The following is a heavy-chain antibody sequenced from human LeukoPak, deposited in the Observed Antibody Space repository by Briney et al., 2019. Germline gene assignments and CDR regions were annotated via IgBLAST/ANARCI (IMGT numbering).Heavy chain of an antibody. V-gene: IGHV3-21*04. CDR2: ISSSSSYI. J-gene: IGHJ4*02. CDR1: GFTFSSYS. CDR3: AKDASPGGLDY. D-gene: IGHD4-23*01. Sequence: PGGSLRLSCAASGFTFSSYSMNWVRQAPGKGLEWVSSISSSSSYIYYADSVKGRFTISRDNAKSSLYLQMNSLRAEDTALYYCAKDASPGGLDYWGQGTLVTVSS.